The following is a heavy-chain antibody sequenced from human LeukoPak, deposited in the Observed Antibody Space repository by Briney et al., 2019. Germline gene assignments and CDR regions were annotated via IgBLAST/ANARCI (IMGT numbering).Heavy chain of an antibody. V-gene: IGHV3-21*03. CDR3: AREKWELLAFDY. Sequence: GGSLRLSCAASEFTFGHYTMNWVRQAPGKGLEWVSSISASGDYIYYADSVKGRFTISRDNAKNSLFLQINSLRAEDTAVYYCAREKWELLAFDYWGQGTLVTVSS. CDR1: EFTFGHYT. D-gene: IGHD1-26*01. J-gene: IGHJ4*02. CDR2: ISASGDYI.